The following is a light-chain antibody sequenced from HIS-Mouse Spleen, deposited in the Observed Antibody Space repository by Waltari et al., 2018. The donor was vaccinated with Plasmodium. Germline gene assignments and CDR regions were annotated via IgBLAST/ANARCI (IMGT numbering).Light chain of an antibody. CDR2: KVS. Sequence: DGVMTQSPLPLPVTLGPPASISCRSSQRLVHSDGNTYLNWFQQRPGQSPRRLIYKVSNRDSGVPDRFSGSGSGTDFTLKISRVEAEDVGVYDCMQGTHWPGTFGQGTKVEIK. J-gene: IGKJ1*01. CDR1: QRLVHSDGNTY. V-gene: IGKV2-30*02. CDR3: MQGTHWPGT.